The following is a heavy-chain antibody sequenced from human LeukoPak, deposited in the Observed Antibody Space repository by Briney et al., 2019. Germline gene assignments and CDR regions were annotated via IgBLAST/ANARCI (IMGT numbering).Heavy chain of an antibody. J-gene: IGHJ4*02. Sequence: SQTLSLTCAISGDSVSSSSSAWSWIRQSPSRGLEWLGRTYYRSKWHNDYAESVKSRITINPDTSKNEFSLQLNSVTPEDTAGYYCERNLGPDLDSGGKGTRVTVSS. D-gene: IGHD3/OR15-3a*01. CDR3: ERNLGPDLDS. CDR2: TYYRSKWHN. V-gene: IGHV6-1*01. CDR1: GDSVSSSSSA.